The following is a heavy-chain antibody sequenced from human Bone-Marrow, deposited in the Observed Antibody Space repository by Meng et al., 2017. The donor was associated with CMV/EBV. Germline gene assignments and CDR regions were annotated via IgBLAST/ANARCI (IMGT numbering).Heavy chain of an antibody. CDR1: GFTFSSYA. J-gene: IGHJ6*02. D-gene: IGHD5-18*01. V-gene: IGHV3-23*01. CDR3: ARESAWYSYGYGDYYYGMDV. CDR2: ISGSGGST. Sequence: GESLKISCAASGFTFSSYAMSWVRQAPGKGLEWVSAISGSGGSTYYADSVKGRFTISRDNSKNTLYLQMNSLRAEDTAVYYCARESAWYSYGYGDYYYGMDVWGQGTTVTVSS.